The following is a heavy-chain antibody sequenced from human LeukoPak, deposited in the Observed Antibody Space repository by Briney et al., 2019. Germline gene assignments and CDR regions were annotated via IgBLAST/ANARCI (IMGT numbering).Heavy chain of an antibody. V-gene: IGHV4-59*01. Sequence: TNYNPSLKSRVTISVDTSKNQFSLKLSSVTAADTAVYYCARETSITIFGVVTATYDAFDIWGQGTMVTVSS. D-gene: IGHD3-3*01. CDR3: ARETSITIFGVVTATYDAFDI. J-gene: IGHJ3*02. CDR2: T.